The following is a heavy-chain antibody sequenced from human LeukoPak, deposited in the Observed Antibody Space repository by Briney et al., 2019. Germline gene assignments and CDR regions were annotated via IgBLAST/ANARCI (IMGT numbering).Heavy chain of an antibody. D-gene: IGHD1-26*01. CDR3: AKDRLGAMMYFDF. V-gene: IGHV3-23*01. Sequence: QPGGSLRLSCVASGFTFSTYGMSWVRQAPGKGLEWVSAISGSGGSTYYADSVKGRVTISRDNSKNTLYLQVNSLRVEDTAVYYCAKDRLGAMMYFDFWGQGTLVTVSS. CDR2: ISGSGGST. J-gene: IGHJ4*02. CDR1: GFTFSTYG.